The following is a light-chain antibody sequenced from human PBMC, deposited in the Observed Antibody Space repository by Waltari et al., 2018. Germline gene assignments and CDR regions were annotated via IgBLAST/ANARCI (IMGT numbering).Light chain of an antibody. CDR2: EGS. J-gene: IGLJ1*01. CDR3: CSYAGSSTFLYV. CDR1: SSYGGSVNL. V-gene: IGLV2-23*03. Sequence: QSALTQPASVSGAPGQSITISCPGTSSYGGSVNLVSWSQQHPGKAPKLMIYEGSKRPSGVSNRFSGSKSGNTASLTISGLQAEDEADYYCCSYAGSSTFLYVFGTGTKVTVL.